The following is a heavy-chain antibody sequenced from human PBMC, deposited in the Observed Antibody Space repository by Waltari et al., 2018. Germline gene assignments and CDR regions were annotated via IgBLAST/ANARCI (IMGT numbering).Heavy chain of an antibody. D-gene: IGHD2-21*01. J-gene: IGHJ5*02. CDR2: ISYRGAT. V-gene: IGHV4-39*01. CDR1: GDSLTSDIYY. Sequence: QLQLQESGPGLVTPSETLSLTCTVSGDSLTSDIYYWGWIRQPPGKGLEWIATISYRGATYYRPSLNRRVTISIDTSKNQFSLKGTSVTAADTAVYYCARQGYCGGDCYSDTWGQGTLVTVSP. CDR3: ARQGYCGGDCYSDT.